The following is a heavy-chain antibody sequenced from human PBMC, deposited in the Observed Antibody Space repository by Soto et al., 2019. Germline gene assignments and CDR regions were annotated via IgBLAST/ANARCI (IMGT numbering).Heavy chain of an antibody. CDR1: GGTFSSYT. V-gene: IGHV1-69*02. CDR3: ATHYGDYEDDAFDI. Sequence: QVQLVQSGAEVKKPGSSVKVSCKASGGTFSSYTISWVRQAPGQGLEWMGRIIPILGIANYAQKFQGRVTITADQSPSTAYMELSSLRSEDTAVYYCATHYGDYEDDAFDIWGQGTMVTVSS. CDR2: IIPILGIA. D-gene: IGHD4-17*01. J-gene: IGHJ3*02.